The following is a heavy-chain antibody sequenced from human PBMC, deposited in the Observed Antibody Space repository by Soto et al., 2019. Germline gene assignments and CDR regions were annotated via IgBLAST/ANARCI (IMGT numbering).Heavy chain of an antibody. CDR1: GGTFSSYA. Sequence: ASVKVSCKASGGTFSSYAISWVRQAPGQGLEWMGGIIPIFGTANYAQKFQGRVTITADESTSTAYMELSSLRSEDTAVYYCARDKVAARLSTFDYWGQGTLDTVSS. D-gene: IGHD6-6*01. J-gene: IGHJ4*02. CDR3: ARDKVAARLSTFDY. CDR2: IIPIFGTA. V-gene: IGHV1-69*13.